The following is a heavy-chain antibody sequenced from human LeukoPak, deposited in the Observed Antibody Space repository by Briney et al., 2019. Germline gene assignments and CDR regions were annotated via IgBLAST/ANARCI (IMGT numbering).Heavy chain of an antibody. CDR3: ARGVEPLAANTLAY. D-gene: IGHD1-14*01. V-gene: IGHV3-23*01. CDR2: ISASGGSR. J-gene: IGHJ4*02. Sequence: PGGSLRLSCAASGFTFNYYVMSWVRQAPGKGLEWVSGISASGGSRYYADSVKGRFTISRDKSKNTLYLQMNSLRAEDTAVYYCARGVEPLAANTLAYWGQGTLVTVSS. CDR1: GFTFNYYV.